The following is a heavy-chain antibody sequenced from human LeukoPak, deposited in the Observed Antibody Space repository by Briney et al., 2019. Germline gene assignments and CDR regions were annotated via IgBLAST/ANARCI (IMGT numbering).Heavy chain of an antibody. CDR3: ARGPDPSIAAAVI. Sequence: PVGSLRLSCVASGFTFSSYGMNWVRQAPGKGLEWVSYISSSSSTIYYADSVKGRFTISRDNSKNTLYLQMNSLRAEDTAVYYCARGPDPSIAAAVIGGQGTLVTVSS. CDR2: ISSSSSTI. CDR1: GFTFSSYG. D-gene: IGHD6-13*01. J-gene: IGHJ4*02. V-gene: IGHV3-48*01.